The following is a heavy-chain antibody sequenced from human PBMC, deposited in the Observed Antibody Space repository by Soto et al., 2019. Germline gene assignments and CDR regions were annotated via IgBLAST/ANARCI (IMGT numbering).Heavy chain of an antibody. CDR1: GYTFTSYA. CDR2: INAGNGNT. J-gene: IGHJ6*02. Sequence: ASVKVSCKASGYTFTSYAMHWVRQAPGQRLEWMGWINAGNGNTKYSQKLQGRVTITRDTSASTAYMELSSLRSEDTAVYYCARECTLVYCTNGVRLAYRYYYCGMDVWGQGTTVTVAS. CDR3: ARECTLVYCTNGVRLAYRYYYCGMDV. D-gene: IGHD2-8*01. V-gene: IGHV1-3*01.